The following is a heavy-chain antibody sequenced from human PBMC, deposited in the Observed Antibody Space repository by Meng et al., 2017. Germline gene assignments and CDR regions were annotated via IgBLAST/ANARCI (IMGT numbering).Heavy chain of an antibody. V-gene: IGHV3-33*01. CDR2: IWYDGSNK. D-gene: IGHD3-10*01. CDR3: ARDRVLLWFGEPGNDAFDI. Sequence: GGSLRLSCAASGFTFSSYGMHWVRQAPGKGLEWVAVIWYDGSNKYYADSVKGRFTITRDNSKNTLYLQMNSLGAEDTAVYYCARDRVLLWFGEPGNDAFDIWGRGTMVTVSS. CDR1: GFTFSSYG. J-gene: IGHJ3*02.